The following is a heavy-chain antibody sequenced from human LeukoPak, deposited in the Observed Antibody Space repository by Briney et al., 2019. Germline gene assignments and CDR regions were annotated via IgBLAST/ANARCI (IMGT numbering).Heavy chain of an antibody. CDR2: ISGSA. V-gene: IGHV3-23*01. Sequence: SGGSLRLSCAASGFTFSSYAMSWVRQAPGKGLEWVSPISGSAYYADSVKGRFTISRDNSKNTLYLQMNSLRAEDTAVYYCAKGQGYSSSSGIDYWGQGTLVTVSS. J-gene: IGHJ4*02. D-gene: IGHD6-6*01. CDR1: GFTFSSYA. CDR3: AKGQGYSSSSGIDY.